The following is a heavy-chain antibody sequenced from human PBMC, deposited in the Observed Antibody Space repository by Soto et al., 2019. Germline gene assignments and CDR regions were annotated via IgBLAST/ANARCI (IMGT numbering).Heavy chain of an antibody. V-gene: IGHV1-18*01. CDR1: GYSFTAYG. CDR3: ARDAPPPELRFLEWHNYDYNGMDV. J-gene: IGHJ6*02. Sequence: QVQGVQSGDEVKETGASVRVSCKTSGYSFTAYGISWVRQAPGLGLEWMGWISCYNGKTKYAQKVQGRVTMTTDTSTSTAYMEVRSLRSDDTAIYYCARDAPPPELRFLEWHNYDYNGMDVWGQGTTVTVSS. CDR2: ISCYNGKT. D-gene: IGHD3-3*01.